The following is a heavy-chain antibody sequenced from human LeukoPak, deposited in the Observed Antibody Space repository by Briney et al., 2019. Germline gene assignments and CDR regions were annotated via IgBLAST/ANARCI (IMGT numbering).Heavy chain of an antibody. CDR3: FFKQKTEYDILTGYYRDTYYYYGMDV. Sequence: ASVKVSCKASGYTFTGYYMHWARHAPGQGLESMGWLNPHSGGTKCAQKFQGRVTMTRDTSISPAYMELSRLRSDDTAVYFFFFKQKTEYDILTGYYRDTYYYYGMDVWGQGTTVTVSS. J-gene: IGHJ6*02. D-gene: IGHD3-9*01. CDR2: LNPHSGGT. CDR1: GYTFTGYY. V-gene: IGHV1-2*02.